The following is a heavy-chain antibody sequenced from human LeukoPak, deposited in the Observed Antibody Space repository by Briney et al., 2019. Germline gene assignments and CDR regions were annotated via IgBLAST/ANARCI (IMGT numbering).Heavy chain of an antibody. CDR1: GFTFTNYA. J-gene: IGHJ4*02. V-gene: IGHV3-23*01. CDR3: TTELSSILDKFH. CDR2: ISGSGGST. D-gene: IGHD2/OR15-2a*01. Sequence: GGSLRLSCAASGFTFTNYAMSWVRQAPGKGLEWVSTISGSGGSTYHADSVKGRFTISRDNSRNTLYLQMNSLKTEDTAVYYCTTELSSILDKFHWGQGTLVTVSS.